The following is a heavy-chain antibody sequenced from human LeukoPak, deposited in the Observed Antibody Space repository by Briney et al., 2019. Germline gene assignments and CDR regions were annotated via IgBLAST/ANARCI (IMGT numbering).Heavy chain of an antibody. D-gene: IGHD5-12*01. J-gene: IGHJ4*02. CDR3: ATFLYGDSGYEGSVFDY. CDR1: GYTLTESS. V-gene: IGHV1-24*01. CDR2: FDPEDGET. Sequence: ASVKVSCKVSGYTLTESSMHWVRQAPGKGLEWMGGFDPEDGETIYAQKFQGRVTMTEDTSTDTAYMELSSLRSEDTAVYYCATFLYGDSGYEGSVFDYWGQGTLVTVSS.